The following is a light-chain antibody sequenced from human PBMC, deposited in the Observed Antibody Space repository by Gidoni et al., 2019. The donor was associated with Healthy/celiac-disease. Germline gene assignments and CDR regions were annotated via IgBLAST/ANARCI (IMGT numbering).Light chain of an antibody. CDR1: SSDVGGYNY. V-gene: IGLV2-14*01. Sequence: HSALTPPASVSSSPGQSLTISCTGTSSDVGGYNYVSWYQQHTGKAPKLMIYDGSNRPSGVSNRFSGSKSGNTASLTISGLQAEDEADYYCSSYTSSSTYVFGTGTKVTVL. CDR2: DGS. CDR3: SSYTSSSTYV. J-gene: IGLJ1*01.